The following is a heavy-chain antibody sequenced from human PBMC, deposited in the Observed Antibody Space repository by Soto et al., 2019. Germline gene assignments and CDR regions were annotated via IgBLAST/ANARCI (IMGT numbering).Heavy chain of an antibody. V-gene: IGHV1-2*02. D-gene: IGHD5-12*01. CDR1: GCTFTGYY. CDR3: ARANSGDDDEFDY. Sequence: ASVKVSCKASGCTFTGYYIHWVRQAPGQGLEWMGWINPNSGGTGYPQKFQGRVTMTRDSSITTAYMELSSLRSDDTAVYYCARANSGDDDEFDYWGQGTPVTVSS. J-gene: IGHJ4*02. CDR2: INPNSGGT.